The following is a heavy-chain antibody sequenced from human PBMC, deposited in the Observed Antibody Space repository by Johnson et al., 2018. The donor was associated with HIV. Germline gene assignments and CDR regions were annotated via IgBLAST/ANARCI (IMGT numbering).Heavy chain of an antibody. CDR1: GFPFSSFW. CDR3: ARDVGGWGYRHAFDI. CDR2: INQDGSEK. V-gene: IGHV3-7*03. Sequence: EKLVESGGGLVQPGGSLRLSCVVSGFPFSSFWMHWVRQTPGKGLEWVANINQDGSEKYYVDSARGRFTISRDNAKNSLYLQMNSLRAEDTALYYCARDVGGWGYRHAFDIWGQGTMVTVSS. J-gene: IGHJ3*02. D-gene: IGHD5-12*01.